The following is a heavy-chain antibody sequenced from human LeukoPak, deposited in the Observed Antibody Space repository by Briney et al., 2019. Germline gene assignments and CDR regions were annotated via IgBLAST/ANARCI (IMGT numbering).Heavy chain of an antibody. CDR2: INPNPNNGAT. V-gene: IGHV1-2*02. CDR3: ARGSATGGWYLNPGY. D-gene: IGHD6-19*01. CDR1: GYTFAGYY. J-gene: IGHJ4*02. Sequence: ASVKVSCKASGYTFAGYYLHWVRQAPGQGLDWMGWINPNPNNGATTYAQKFQGRVTMTTDRSISTTYMELSRLESDDTAVYYCARGSATGGWYLNPGYWGQGTLVTVSS.